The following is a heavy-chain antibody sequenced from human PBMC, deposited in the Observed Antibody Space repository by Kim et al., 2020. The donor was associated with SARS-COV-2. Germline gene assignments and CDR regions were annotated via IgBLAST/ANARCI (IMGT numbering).Heavy chain of an antibody. D-gene: IGHD1-26*01. CDR2: ISYDGSNK. CDR1: GFTFSSYG. Sequence: GGSLRLSCAASGFTFSSYGMHWVRQAPGKGLEWVAVISYDGSNKYYADSVKGRFTISRDNSKNTLYLQMNSLRAEDTAVYYCAKDLVGATTPLDYWGQGTLVTVSS. J-gene: IGHJ4*02. CDR3: AKDLVGATTPLDY. V-gene: IGHV3-30*18.